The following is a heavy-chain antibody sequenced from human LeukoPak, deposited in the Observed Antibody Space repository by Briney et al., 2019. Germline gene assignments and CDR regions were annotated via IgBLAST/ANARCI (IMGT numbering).Heavy chain of an antibody. CDR3: ASEWLLEYYFDY. CDR1: GGSISSGGYY. D-gene: IGHD3-22*01. J-gene: IGHJ4*02. Sequence: SETLSLTCTVSGGSISSGGYYWSWIRQHPGKGLEWIGYIYYSGSTYYNPSLKSRVTISVDTSKNQFSLKLSSVTAADTAVYYCASEWLLEYYFDYWGQGTLVTVSS. V-gene: IGHV4-31*03. CDR2: IYYSGST.